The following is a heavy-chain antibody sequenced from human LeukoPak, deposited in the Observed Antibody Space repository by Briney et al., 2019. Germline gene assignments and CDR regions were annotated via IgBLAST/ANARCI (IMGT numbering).Heavy chain of an antibody. CDR3: ATYGSGYPDNWFDP. CDR2: FDPEDGET. D-gene: IGHD3-22*01. Sequence: ASVKVSCKVSGYTLTELSMHWVRQAPGKGLEWMGGFDPEDGETIYAQKFQGRVTMTEDTSTDTAYMELSSLRSEDTAVYYCATYGSGYPDNWFDPWGQGTLVTVSS. V-gene: IGHV1-24*01. CDR1: GYTLTELS. J-gene: IGHJ5*02.